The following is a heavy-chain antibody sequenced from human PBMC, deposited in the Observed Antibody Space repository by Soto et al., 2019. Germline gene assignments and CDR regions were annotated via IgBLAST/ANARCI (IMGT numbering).Heavy chain of an antibody. D-gene: IGHD6-13*01. CDR2: INAGNGNT. Sequence: ASVKVSCKASGCTFTSYAMHWVRQAPGQRLEWMGWINAGNGNTKYSQKFQGRVTITRDTSASTAYMELSSLRSEDTAVYYCARSGIAAAAPDYWGQGTLVTVSS. J-gene: IGHJ4*02. V-gene: IGHV1-3*01. CDR3: ARSGIAAAAPDY. CDR1: GCTFTSYA.